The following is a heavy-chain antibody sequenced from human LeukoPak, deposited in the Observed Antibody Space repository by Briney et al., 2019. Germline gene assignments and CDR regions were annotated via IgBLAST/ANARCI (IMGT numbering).Heavy chain of an antibody. D-gene: IGHD1-26*01. V-gene: IGHV4-39*01. Sequence: SETLSLTCTVSGGSISSSSYYWGWIRQPPGKGLEWIGSIYYSGSTYYNPSLRSRVTISVDTSKNQFSLKLSSVTAADTAVYYCARHPKGYSGPPYYFDYWGQGTLVTVSS. CDR2: IYYSGST. CDR1: GGSISSSSYY. CDR3: ARHPKGYSGPPYYFDY. J-gene: IGHJ4*02.